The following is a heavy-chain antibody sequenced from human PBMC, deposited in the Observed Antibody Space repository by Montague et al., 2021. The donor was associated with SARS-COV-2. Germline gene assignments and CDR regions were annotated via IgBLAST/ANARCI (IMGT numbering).Heavy chain of an antibody. CDR2: INHSGST. J-gene: IGHJ6*02. V-gene: IGHV4-34*01. D-gene: IGHD3-10*01. CDR3: ARVRYYGSGTSLGMDV. CDR1: GGSISSSY. Sequence: SETLSLTCAVSGGSISSSYWSWIRQPPGKGLEWIGEINHSGSTNYNSSLTSRVTISVDTSKNQFSLKLSSVTAADTAVYYCARVRYYGSGTSLGMDVWGQGTTVTVSS.